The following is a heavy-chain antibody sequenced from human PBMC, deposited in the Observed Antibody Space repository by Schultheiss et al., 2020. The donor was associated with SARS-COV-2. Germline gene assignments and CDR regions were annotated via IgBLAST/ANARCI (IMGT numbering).Heavy chain of an antibody. CDR1: GFTFSNAW. D-gene: IGHD3-22*01. V-gene: IGHV3-23*01. Sequence: GGSLRLSCAASGFTFSNAWMSWVRQAPGKGLEWVSAISGSGGSTYYADSVKGRFTISRDNSKNTLYLQMNSLRAEDTAVYYCTTDGGITMIVVAPSYWGQGTLVTVSS. CDR2: ISGSGGST. J-gene: IGHJ4*02. CDR3: TTDGGITMIVVAPSY.